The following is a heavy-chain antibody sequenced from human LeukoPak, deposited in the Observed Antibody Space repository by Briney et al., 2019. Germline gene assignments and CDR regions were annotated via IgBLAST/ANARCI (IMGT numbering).Heavy chain of an antibody. Sequence: ASVKVSCKASGYTFTSYYMHWVRQAPGQGLEWMGWISAYNGNTNYAQKLQGRVTMTTDTSTSTAYMELRSLRSDDTAVYYCARDPDYDSSGYWFDYWGQGTLVTVSS. D-gene: IGHD3-22*01. CDR2: ISAYNGNT. V-gene: IGHV1-18*04. CDR3: ARDPDYDSSGYWFDY. CDR1: GYTFTSYY. J-gene: IGHJ4*02.